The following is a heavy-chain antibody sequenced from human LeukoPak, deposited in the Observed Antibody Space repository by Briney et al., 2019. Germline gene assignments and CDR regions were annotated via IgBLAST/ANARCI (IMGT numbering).Heavy chain of an antibody. CDR2: ISSSSSYI. D-gene: IGHD5-18*01. CDR3: ARADWDTAMIGY. CDR1: GFTFSSYS. J-gene: IGHJ4*02. Sequence: GGSLRLSCAVSGFTFSSYSMNWVRQAPGKGLEWVSSISSSSSYIYYADSVKGRFTISRDNAKKSLYLQMNSLRAEDTAVYYCARADWDTAMIGYWGQGTLVTVSS. V-gene: IGHV3-21*01.